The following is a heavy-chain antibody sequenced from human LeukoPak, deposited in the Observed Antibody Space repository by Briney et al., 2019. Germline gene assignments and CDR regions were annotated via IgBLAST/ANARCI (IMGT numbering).Heavy chain of an antibody. J-gene: IGHJ4*02. V-gene: IGHV1-8*01. CDR1: GYTFTSYD. CDR2: MNPNSGNT. CDR3: ARGLAYCTNGVCYTWYFDY. Sequence: ASVKVSCKASGYTFTSYDINWVRQATGQGLEWMGWMNPNSGNTGYAQKFQGRVTMTSNTSISTAYMELSSLRSEDTAVYYCARGLAYCTNGVCYTWYFDYWGQGTLVTVSS. D-gene: IGHD2-8*01.